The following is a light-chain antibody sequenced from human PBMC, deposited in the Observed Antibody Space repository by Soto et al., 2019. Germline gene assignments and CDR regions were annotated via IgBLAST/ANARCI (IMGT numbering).Light chain of an antibody. CDR2: DVS. CDR3: QYQGS. V-gene: IGKV3-20*01. J-gene: IGKJ4*01. Sequence: IVLTQSPDTLSLSPGQRATLSCRASQTVSRRYLAWYQQKPGQAPLLLIYDVSERASDIPDRFSGSGSGTDFSITINRLGHEDVEVYYCQYQGSFGGGTKVEIK. CDR1: QTVSRRY.